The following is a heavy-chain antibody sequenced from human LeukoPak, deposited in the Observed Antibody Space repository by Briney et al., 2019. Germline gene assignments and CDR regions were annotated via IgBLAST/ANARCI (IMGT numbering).Heavy chain of an antibody. D-gene: IGHD3-16*01. CDR1: GFTFNTYW. V-gene: IGHV3-74*01. J-gene: IGHJ4*02. Sequence: GGSLRLSCRVSGFTFNTYWMHWVRQAPGKGLVWVSRMNNDGGVISYADSVKGRFTISRDNAKNTLYLQMNSLRVEDTAVYYCAREFEATGFWALDYWGQGTLVTASS. CDR2: MNNDGGVI. CDR3: AREFEATGFWALDY.